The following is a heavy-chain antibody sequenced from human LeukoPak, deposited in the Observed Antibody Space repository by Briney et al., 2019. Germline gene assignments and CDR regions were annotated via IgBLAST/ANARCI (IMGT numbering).Heavy chain of an antibody. V-gene: IGHV3-23*01. J-gene: IGHJ4*02. CDR3: AKDGYSSRWYYFDY. CDR1: GFTFSHYA. Sequence: SLRLSCAASGFTFSHYAMSSVRQAPGKGLEWVSGIRGSGGNTYYADSVKGRFTISRDNSKNTLYLQMNRLRAEDTAVYYCAKDGYSSRWYYFDYWGQGTLVTVSS. CDR2: IRGSGGNT. D-gene: IGHD6-19*01.